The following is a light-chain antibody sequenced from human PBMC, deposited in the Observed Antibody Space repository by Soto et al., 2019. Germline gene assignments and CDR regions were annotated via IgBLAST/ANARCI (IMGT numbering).Light chain of an antibody. Sequence: QSVLTQPPSVSGAPGQRVTISCTGSSSNIGAGYDVHWYQQLPGTAPKLLIYGNSNRPSGVPDRFSGSKSGTSASLAITGLQAEDAADYYGQSYDSSLSGSYVFGTGTKLTVL. J-gene: IGLJ1*01. V-gene: IGLV1-40*01. CDR3: QSYDSSLSGSYV. CDR1: SSNIGAGYD. CDR2: GNS.